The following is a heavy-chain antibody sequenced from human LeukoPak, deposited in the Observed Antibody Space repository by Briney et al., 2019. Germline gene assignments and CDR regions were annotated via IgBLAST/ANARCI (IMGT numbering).Heavy chain of an antibody. Sequence: GESLKISCKGSGYSFTSYWIGWVRQMPGKGLEWMGIIYPGDPDTRYSPSFQGQVTISADKSISTAYLQWSSLKASDTAMYYCARLRSMVRGVIREFDPWGQGTLVTVSS. CDR3: ARLRSMVRGVIREFDP. V-gene: IGHV5-51*01. D-gene: IGHD3-10*01. CDR1: GYSFTSYW. CDR2: IYPGDPDT. J-gene: IGHJ5*02.